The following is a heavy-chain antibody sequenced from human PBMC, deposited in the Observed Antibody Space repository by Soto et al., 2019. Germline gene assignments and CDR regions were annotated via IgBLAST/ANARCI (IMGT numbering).Heavy chain of an antibody. Sequence: ASVKVSCKASGYTFTGYYMHWVRQAPGQGLEWMGWINPNSGGTNYAQKFQGWVTMTRDTSISTAYMELSRLRSDDTAVYYCARAQSTYGDYVYFGYWGQGTLVTVPS. V-gene: IGHV1-2*04. CDR3: ARAQSTYGDYVYFGY. CDR2: INPNSGGT. J-gene: IGHJ4*02. CDR1: GYTFTGYY. D-gene: IGHD4-17*01.